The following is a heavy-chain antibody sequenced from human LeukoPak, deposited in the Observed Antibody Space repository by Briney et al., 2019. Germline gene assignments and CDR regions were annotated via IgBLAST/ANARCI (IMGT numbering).Heavy chain of an antibody. Sequence: GGSLRLSCAASGFTFISYSMNWVRQAPGKGLEWVSSISSSSSYIYYADSVKGRFTISRDNAKNSLYLQMNSLRAEDTAVYYCARDLLGGLTWFAPWGQGTLVTVSS. CDR3: ARDLLGGLTWFAP. CDR2: ISSSSSYI. D-gene: IGHD3-16*01. V-gene: IGHV3-21*01. CDR1: GFTFISYS. J-gene: IGHJ5*02.